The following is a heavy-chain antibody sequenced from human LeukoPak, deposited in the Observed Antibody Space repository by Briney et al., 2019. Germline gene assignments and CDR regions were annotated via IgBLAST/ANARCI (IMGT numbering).Heavy chain of an antibody. J-gene: IGHJ3*01. D-gene: IGHD6-6*01. CDR3: AREGYSSSPNDAFDF. V-gene: IGHV3-21*01. CDR2: ISSSSSYI. CDR1: GFTFSSYS. Sequence: GGSLRLSCAPSGFTFSSYSMNWVRQAPGKGLEWVSSISSSSSYIYYADSVKGRFTISRDNAKNSLYLQMNSRGAEDTAVYYCAREGYSSSPNDAFDFWGQGTMVTVSS.